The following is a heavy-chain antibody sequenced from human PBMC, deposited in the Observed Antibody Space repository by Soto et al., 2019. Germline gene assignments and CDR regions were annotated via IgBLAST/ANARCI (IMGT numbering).Heavy chain of an antibody. CDR2: IFHSGRT. CDR3: ARAHIVVVSAAFGWSAS. J-gene: IGHJ5*01. D-gene: IGHD2-2*01. CDR1: GYSISSGYY. Sequence: PSETLSLICAVAGYSISSGYYWAWIRQPPGKGLEWIASIFHSGRTYHNPSLKSRVTISVDTSKNQFSLNLSSVTAADTAVYYCARAHIVVVSAAFGWSASWGKGTRDTVSS. V-gene: IGHV4-38-2*01.